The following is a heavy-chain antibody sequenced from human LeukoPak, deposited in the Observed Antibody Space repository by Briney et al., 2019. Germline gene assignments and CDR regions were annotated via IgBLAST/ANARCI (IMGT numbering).Heavy chain of an antibody. V-gene: IGHV7-4-1*02. CDR2: INTNTGNP. D-gene: IGHD2-8*02. CDR3: AGRIAWWALDI. J-gene: IGHJ3*02. CDR1: GYTFTSYA. Sequence: ASVRVSCKASGYTFTSYAMNWVRQAPGQGLEWMGWINTNTGNPTYAQGFTGRFVFSLDTSVSTAYLQISSLKAEDTAVYYCAGRIAWWALDIWGQGTMVTVSS.